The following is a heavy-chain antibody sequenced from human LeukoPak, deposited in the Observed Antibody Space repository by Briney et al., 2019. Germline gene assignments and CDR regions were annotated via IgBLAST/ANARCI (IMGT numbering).Heavy chain of an antibody. Sequence: GGSLRLSCSASGFTFSDYAMGWVRQAPGKGLEWVSAVSGGSSNTYYADSVKGRFTISRDNSKNTLYLQMNSLRADDTAVYYCVRGYSYGWFDPWGQGTLVTVSS. V-gene: IGHV3-23*01. CDR2: VSGGSSNT. CDR1: GFTFSDYA. J-gene: IGHJ5*02. D-gene: IGHD5-18*01. CDR3: VRGYSYGWFDP.